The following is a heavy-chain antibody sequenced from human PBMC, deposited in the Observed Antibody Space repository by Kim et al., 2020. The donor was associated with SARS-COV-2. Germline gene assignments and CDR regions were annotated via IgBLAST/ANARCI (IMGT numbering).Heavy chain of an antibody. V-gene: IGHV3-9*01. CDR3: AKGLGYQLRDYGMDV. CDR1: GFTFDDYA. D-gene: IGHD2-2*01. CDR2: ISWNSGSI. Sequence: GGSLRLSCAASGFTFDDYAMHWVRQAPGKGLEWVSGISWNSGSIGYADSVKGRFTISRDNAKNSLYLQMNSLRAEDTALYYCAKGLGYQLRDYGMDVWGQGTTVTVSS. J-gene: IGHJ6*02.